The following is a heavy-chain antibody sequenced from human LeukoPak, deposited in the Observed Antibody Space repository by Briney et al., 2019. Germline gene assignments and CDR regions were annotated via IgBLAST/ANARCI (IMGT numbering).Heavy chain of an antibody. CDR3: ARDFSRVWGSYRYDGAFDI. J-gene: IGHJ3*02. D-gene: IGHD3-16*02. V-gene: IGHV4-4*07. CDR1: GGSISSYY. Sequence: SETLSLTCTVSGGSISSYYWSWIRQPAGKGLEWIGRIYTSGSTNYNPSLKSRVTMSVDTSKNQFSLKLSSVTAADTAVYYCARDFSRVWGSYRYDGAFDICGQGTMVTVSS. CDR2: IYTSGST.